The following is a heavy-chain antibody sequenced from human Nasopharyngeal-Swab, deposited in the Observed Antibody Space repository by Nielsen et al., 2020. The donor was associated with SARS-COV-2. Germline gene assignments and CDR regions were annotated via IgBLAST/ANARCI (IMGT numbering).Heavy chain of an antibody. CDR2: MNPNSGNT. Sequence: ASVKVSCKASGYTFTSYDINWVRQATGQGLEWMGWMNPNSGNTGYAQKFQGRVTMTRNTSISTAYMELSSLRSEDTAVYYCARFSRYYYYYGMDVWGQGTTVTVS. D-gene: IGHD2/OR15-2a*01. CDR1: GYTFTSYD. J-gene: IGHJ6*02. CDR3: ARFSRYYYYYGMDV. V-gene: IGHV1-8*01.